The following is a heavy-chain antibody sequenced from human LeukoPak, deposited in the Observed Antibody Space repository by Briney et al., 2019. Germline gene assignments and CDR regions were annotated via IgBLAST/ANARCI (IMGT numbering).Heavy chain of an antibody. J-gene: IGHJ4*02. CDR2: IYYSGST. D-gene: IGHD3-9*01. V-gene: IGHV4-39*01. CDR1: GGSISSSSYY. CDR3: AATHYDILTGYSNYYFDY. Sequence: SETLSLTCTVSGGSISSSSYYWGWIRQPPGKGLEWIGSIYYSGSTYCNPSLKSRVTISIDTSKNQFSLKLSSVTAADTAVYYCAATHYDILTGYSNYYFDYWGQGTLVAVSS.